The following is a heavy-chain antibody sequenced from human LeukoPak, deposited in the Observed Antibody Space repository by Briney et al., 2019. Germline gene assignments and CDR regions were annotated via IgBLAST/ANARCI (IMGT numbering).Heavy chain of an antibody. J-gene: IGHJ4*02. CDR2: ISGGST. CDR3: AKEVYYDSSGYYSSFDY. V-gene: IGHV3-38-3*01. Sequence: QPGGSLRLSCAASGFTVSSNEMSWVRQAPGKGLEWVSSISGGSTYYADSRKGRFTISRDNAKNSLYLQMNSLRAEDMALYYCAKEVYYDSSGYYSSFDYWGQGTLVTVSS. D-gene: IGHD3-22*01. CDR1: GFTVSSNE.